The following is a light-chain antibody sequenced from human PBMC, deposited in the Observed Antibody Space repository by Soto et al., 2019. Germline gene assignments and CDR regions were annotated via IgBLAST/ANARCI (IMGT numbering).Light chain of an antibody. J-gene: IGKJ1*01. Sequence: EIVMTQSPATLSVSPGERATLSCRASQSVSSNLAWYQQKPGQAPRLLIYGASTRATGIPARFSGSGSGTEFTLTIRSLQSEDFAVYYCQQYNTWTFGQGTKVEIK. CDR2: GAS. V-gene: IGKV3-15*01. CDR3: QQYNTWT. CDR1: QSVSSN.